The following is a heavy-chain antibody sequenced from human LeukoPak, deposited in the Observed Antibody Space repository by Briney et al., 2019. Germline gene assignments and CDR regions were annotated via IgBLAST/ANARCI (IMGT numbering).Heavy chain of an antibody. CDR1: GYTFTGYY. CDR2: INPNSGGT. J-gene: IGHJ4*02. D-gene: IGHD4-17*01. V-gene: IGHV1-2*02. CDR3: ARDQRRDYGDYGGIDY. Sequence: ASVKVSCKASGYTFTGYYMHWVRQAPGQGLEWMGWINPNSGGTNYAQKFQGRVTTTRDTSISTAYMELSRLRSDDTAVYYCARDQRRDYGDYGGIDYWGQGTLVTVSS.